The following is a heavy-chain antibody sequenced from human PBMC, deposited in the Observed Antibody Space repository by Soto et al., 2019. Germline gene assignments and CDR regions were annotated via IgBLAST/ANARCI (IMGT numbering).Heavy chain of an antibody. CDR3: ARNNGARFLEWLLPEYYFDY. J-gene: IGHJ4*02. V-gene: IGHV4-59*08. Sequence: SETLSLTCTVSGGSISSYYWSWIRQPPGKGLEWIGYIYYSGSTNYNPSLKSRVTISVDTSKNQFSLRLSSVTAADTAAYYCARNNGARFLEWLLPEYYFDYWGQGTLVTVSS. CDR1: GGSISSYY. CDR2: IYYSGST. D-gene: IGHD3-3*01.